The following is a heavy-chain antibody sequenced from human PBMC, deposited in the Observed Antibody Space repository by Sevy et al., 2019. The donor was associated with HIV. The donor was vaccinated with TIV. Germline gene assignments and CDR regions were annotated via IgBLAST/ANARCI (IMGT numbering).Heavy chain of an antibody. D-gene: IGHD1-26*01. CDR3: ARDFPVGTTSTFDY. J-gene: IGHJ4*02. Sequence: GGSLRLSCAASGFTFSYSGMHWVRQAPGKGLEWLTFIQFDGSSQYYADSVKGRFTILRDNSKNTLYLQMNSLRAEDTAVYYCARDFPVGTTSTFDYWGQGTLVTVSS. CDR1: GFTFSYSG. CDR2: IQFDGSSQ. V-gene: IGHV3-30*02.